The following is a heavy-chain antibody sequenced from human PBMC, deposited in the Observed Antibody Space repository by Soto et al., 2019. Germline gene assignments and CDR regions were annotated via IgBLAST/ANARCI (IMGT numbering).Heavy chain of an antibody. J-gene: IGHJ6*02. CDR2: INPSGGST. D-gene: IGHD5-12*01. V-gene: IGHV1-46*03. CDR3: ARGTVATESGYYYYGMDV. Sequence: QVQLVRSGAEVKKPGASVKVSCKASGYTFTSYYMHWVRQAPGQGLEWMGIINPSGGSTSYAQKFQGRVTMTRDTSTSTVYMELSSLRSEDTAVYYCARGTVATESGYYYYGMDVWGQGTTVTVSS. CDR1: GYTFTSYY.